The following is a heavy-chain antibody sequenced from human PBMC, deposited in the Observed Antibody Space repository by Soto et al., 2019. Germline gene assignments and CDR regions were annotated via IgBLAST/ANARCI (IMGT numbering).Heavy chain of an antibody. CDR2: INSDGSST. Sequence: EVQLVESGGGLVQPGGSLRLSCAASGFTFSSYWMHWVRQAPGKGLVWVSRINSDGSSTSYADSVKGRFTISRDNAKNTLYLQMNSLRAEDTAVYYCARDKRYSYGPPGYYYYGMDVWGQGTTVTVSS. J-gene: IGHJ6*02. D-gene: IGHD5-18*01. CDR1: GFTFSSYW. V-gene: IGHV3-74*01. CDR3: ARDKRYSYGPPGYYYYGMDV.